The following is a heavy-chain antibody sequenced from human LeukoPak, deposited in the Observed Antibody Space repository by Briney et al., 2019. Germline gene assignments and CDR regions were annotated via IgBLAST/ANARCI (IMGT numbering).Heavy chain of an antibody. J-gene: IGHJ4*02. Sequence: ASVKVSCKASGYTFTNYDINWVRQATGQGLEWMGYMNPNSGNSAYAQKFQDRVTITTDASISTASMELSGLRSEDTALYYCAREGLDYWGQGTLVTVSS. CDR2: MNPNSGNS. CDR3: AREGLDY. CDR1: GYTFTNYD. V-gene: IGHV1-8*01.